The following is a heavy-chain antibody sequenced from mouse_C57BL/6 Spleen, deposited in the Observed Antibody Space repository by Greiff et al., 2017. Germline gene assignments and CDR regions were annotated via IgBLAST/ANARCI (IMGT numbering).Heavy chain of an antibody. CDR1: GFTFSDYG. J-gene: IGHJ3*01. CDR2: ISSGSSTI. CDR3: ARDYGEGFAY. D-gene: IGHD1-1*01. V-gene: IGHV5-17*01. Sequence: DVKLVESGGGLVKPGGSLKLSCAASGFTFSDYGMHWVRQAPEKGLEWVAYISSGSSTIYYADTVKGRFTISRDNAKNTLFLQMTSLRSEDTAMYYCARDYGEGFAYWGQGTLVTVSA.